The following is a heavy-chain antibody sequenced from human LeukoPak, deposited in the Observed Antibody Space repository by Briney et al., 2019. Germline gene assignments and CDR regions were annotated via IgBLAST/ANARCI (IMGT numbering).Heavy chain of an antibody. V-gene: IGHV4-4*07. J-gene: IGHJ6*04. CDR3: ARGYCSGDNCSPGDV. D-gene: IGHD2-15*01. CDR2: IYISGTT. CDR1: GGSISSYS. Sequence: SETLSLTCTVSGGSISSYSWSWIRQPAGKGLEWIGRIYISGTTNNNPSLKSRVTISVDKSKNQFSLKLSSVTAADTAIYYCARGYCSGDNCSPGDVWGKGTTVTVSS.